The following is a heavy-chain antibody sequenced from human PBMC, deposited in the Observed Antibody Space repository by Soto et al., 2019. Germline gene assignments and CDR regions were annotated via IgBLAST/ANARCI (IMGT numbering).Heavy chain of an antibody. J-gene: IGHJ4*02. Sequence: EVQLVESGGGLIHPGGSLRLSCAASGLTVSGNYMGWVRPAPGKGLEWVSGIYSDGSTLYADSVKGRFTIFRDNSKNTLYLQMNSLRAEDTAVYHCARASSRWGSEAAYWGQGTLVTVSS. CDR3: ARASSRWGSEAAY. CDR1: GLTVSGNY. V-gene: IGHV3-53*01. CDR2: IYSDGST. D-gene: IGHD7-27*01.